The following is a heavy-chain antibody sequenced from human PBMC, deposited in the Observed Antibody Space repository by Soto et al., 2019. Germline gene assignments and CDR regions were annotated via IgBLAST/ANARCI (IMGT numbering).Heavy chain of an antibody. J-gene: IGHJ4*02. CDR3: ASPGYSGYDYPYYLGY. Sequence: QVQLVQSGAEVKKPGSSVKVSCKASGGTFSSYAISWVRQAPGQGLEWMGGIIPIFGTANYAQKFQGRVTITADESTSTAYTELSSLRSEDTAVYYCASPGYSGYDYPYYLGYWAQGPLVTVSA. D-gene: IGHD5-12*01. CDR1: GGTFSSYA. CDR2: IIPIFGTA. V-gene: IGHV1-69*01.